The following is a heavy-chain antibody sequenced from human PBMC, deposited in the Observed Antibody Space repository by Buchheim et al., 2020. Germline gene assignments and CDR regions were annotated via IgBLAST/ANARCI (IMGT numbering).Heavy chain of an antibody. V-gene: IGHV4-30-4*01. CDR1: GGSISNNDYY. J-gene: IGHJ6*02. CDR2: IDNSGST. CDR3: ARDVSYNYYYYGMDV. D-gene: IGHD3-16*01. Sequence: QVQLQESGPGLVKPSQTLSLTCTVSGGSISNNDYYWTWIRQPPGRGLEWIGYIDNSGSTRYNPSLKSRGTISADTSKNQFSLSLTSVTAADTAVYYCARDVSYNYYYYGMDVWGQGTT.